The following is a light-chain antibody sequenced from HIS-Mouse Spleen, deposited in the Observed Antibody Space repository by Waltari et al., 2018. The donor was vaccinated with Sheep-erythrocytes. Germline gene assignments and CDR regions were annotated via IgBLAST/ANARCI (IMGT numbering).Light chain of an antibody. J-gene: IGLJ3*02. V-gene: IGLV2-23*01. Sequence: QSALTQPASVSGSPGQSITLSCTGTSSDVGRYNLVSWYQHNPGKAPKLMIYEGSKRPSGVSNRFSGSKSGNTASLTISGLQAEDEADYYCCSYAGSSTPWVFGGGTKLTVL. CDR2: EGS. CDR3: CSYAGSSTPWV. CDR1: SSDVGRYNL.